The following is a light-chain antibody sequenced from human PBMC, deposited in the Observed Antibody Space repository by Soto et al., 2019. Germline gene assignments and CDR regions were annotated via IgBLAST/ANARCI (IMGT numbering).Light chain of an antibody. CDR2: SAS. J-gene: IGKJ4*01. CDR1: QGISSW. CDR3: QQCNSFPLS. Sequence: DIQMTQSPSSVSASVGDRVTITCRASQGISSWLAWYQQKPGRAPKLLIYSASSLQSGAPSRFTGSGSGTDFTLTITGLQPDDVATYYCQQCNSFPLSFGGGTKVEIK. V-gene: IGKV1-12*01.